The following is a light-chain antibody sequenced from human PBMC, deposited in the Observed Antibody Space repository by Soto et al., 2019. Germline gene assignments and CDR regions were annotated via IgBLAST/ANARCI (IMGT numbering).Light chain of an antibody. Sequence: DIQMTQSPSSLSASVGDRVTITCQANQAIAKYLNWYQQKPGKAPNLLIYDASNLKTGVPPRFSGSGSGTNFTFTISGLQPEDIATYYCQQYDNLVFTFGPGTKVDF. CDR3: QQYDNLVFT. CDR2: DAS. J-gene: IGKJ3*01. CDR1: QAIAKY. V-gene: IGKV1-33*01.